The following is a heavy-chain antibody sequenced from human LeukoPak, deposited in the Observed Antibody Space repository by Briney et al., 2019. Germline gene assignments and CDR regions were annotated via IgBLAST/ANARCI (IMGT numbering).Heavy chain of an antibody. CDR2: ISVGSTTK. J-gene: IGHJ4*02. Sequence: PGGSLRLSCAASGFTFSDYNMNWVRRAPGKGLEWVSYISVGSTTKYYADSVKGRFTTSRDNAKNSLYLQMYSLRAEDTAVYYCAKYCITTSCYGSVDYWGQGTLVTVSS. CDR3: AKYCITTSCYGSVDY. CDR1: GFTFSDYN. V-gene: IGHV3-48*01. D-gene: IGHD2-2*01.